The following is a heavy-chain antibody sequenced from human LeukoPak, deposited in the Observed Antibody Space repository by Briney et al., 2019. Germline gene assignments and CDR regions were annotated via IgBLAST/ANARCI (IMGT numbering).Heavy chain of an antibody. Sequence: SVKVSCKASGYTFTGYYMHWVRQAPGQGLEWMGWINPNSGGTNYEQKFQGRVTMPRDTSISTAYMELSRLRSDDTAVYYCAREDSIAAAGADYWGQGTLVTVSS. J-gene: IGHJ4*02. CDR3: AREDSIAAAGADY. CDR2: INPNSGGT. D-gene: IGHD6-13*01. V-gene: IGHV1-2*02. CDR1: GYTFTGYY.